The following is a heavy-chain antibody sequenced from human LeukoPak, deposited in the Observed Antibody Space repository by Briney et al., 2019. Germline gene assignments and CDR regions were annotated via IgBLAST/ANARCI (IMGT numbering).Heavy chain of an antibody. CDR2: INPNSGGT. CDR3: GRDKREPYSSSWRGFDY. D-gene: IGHD6-13*01. Sequence: ASVKVSCKASGYTFTGYYMHWVRQAPGQGLEWMGWINPNSGGTNYAQKFQGRVTMTRDTSISTAYMELSSLRSEDTAVYYCGRDKREPYSSSWRGFDYWGQGTLVTVSS. CDR1: GYTFTGYY. V-gene: IGHV1-2*02. J-gene: IGHJ4*02.